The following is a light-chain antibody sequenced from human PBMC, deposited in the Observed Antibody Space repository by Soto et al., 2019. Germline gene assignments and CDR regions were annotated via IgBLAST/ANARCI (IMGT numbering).Light chain of an antibody. CDR3: TSYTSSRTFV. Sequence: QSALTQPPSVSGSPGQSVTISCTGTSSDVGSYNRVSWYQQPPGTAPKLMIYEVSNRPSGVPDRFSGSKSGNTASLTISGVQAEDEAEDYCTSYTSSRTFVYGTGTKLTVL. CDR2: EVS. CDR1: SSDVGSYNR. J-gene: IGLJ1*01. V-gene: IGLV2-18*02.